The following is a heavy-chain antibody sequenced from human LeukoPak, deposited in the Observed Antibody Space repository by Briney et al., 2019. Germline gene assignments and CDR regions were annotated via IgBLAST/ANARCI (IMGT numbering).Heavy chain of an antibody. CDR3: AGPTIAAAADY. D-gene: IGHD6-13*01. CDR2: IKHDGTEN. J-gene: IGHJ4*02. CDR1: GFTFSNYW. V-gene: IGHV3-7*05. Sequence: PGGSLRLSCAASGFTFSNYWMSWVRQAPGKGLEWVANIKHDGTENYYVDSVKGRFTISRDNAKNSLYLQMNSLRAEDTAVYYCAGPTIAAAADYWGQGTLVTVSS.